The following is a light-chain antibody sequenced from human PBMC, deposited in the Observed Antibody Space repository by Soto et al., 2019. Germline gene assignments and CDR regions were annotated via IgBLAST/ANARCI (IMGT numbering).Light chain of an antibody. V-gene: IGLV2-11*01. CDR2: DVS. CDR1: SRDVGDYNY. J-gene: IGLJ2*01. CDR3: CSSAGSSTVI. Sequence: QSALTQPRSVSGSPGQSGTIPFTGTSRDVGDYNYVSWYQQHPSKAPKLIIYDVSKWPSGVPDRFSGSKSGNTASLTISGLQAEDEADYYCCSSAGSSTVIFGGGTKLTVL.